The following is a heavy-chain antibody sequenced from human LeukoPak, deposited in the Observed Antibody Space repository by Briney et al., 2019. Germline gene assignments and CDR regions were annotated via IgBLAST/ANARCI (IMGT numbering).Heavy chain of an antibody. V-gene: IGHV3-7*01. CDR3: ARDSSGWYSDY. CDR2: IKQDGSEK. D-gene: IGHD6-19*01. Sequence: GGSLRLSCAASGFTFSCYWMSWVRQAPGKGLEWVANIKQDGSEKYYVDSVKGRFTISRDNAKNSLYLQMNSLRAEDTAVYYCARDSSGWYSDYWGQGTLVTVSS. J-gene: IGHJ4*02. CDR1: GFTFSCYW.